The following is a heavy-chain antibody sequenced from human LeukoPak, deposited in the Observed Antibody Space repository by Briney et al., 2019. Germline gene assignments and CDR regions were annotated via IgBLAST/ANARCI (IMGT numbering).Heavy chain of an antibody. J-gene: IGHJ5*02. Sequence: PGGSLRLSCATSGFNVISNYMSWVRQAPGKGLEWVSVIYSGGSTYYAASVKGRFTISRDKSKNTLYLQMNSLRVDDTATYYCAIIHSYGHAWGQGTLVTVSS. CDR2: IYSGGST. V-gene: IGHV3-66*01. D-gene: IGHD5-18*01. CDR3: AIIHSYGHA. CDR1: GFNVISNY.